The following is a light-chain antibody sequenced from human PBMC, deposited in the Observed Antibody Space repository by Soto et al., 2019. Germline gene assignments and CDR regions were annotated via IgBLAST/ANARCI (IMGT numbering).Light chain of an antibody. Sequence: EIVLTQSPGTLSLSPGERATLSCRASQSVSSAYLAWYQYKPAQPPTLLIYTASSRVTGIPDRFSGSGSGTAFTLTIPRLEPEDFAVYYCQQYGSSSTWTFGQGTKVEIK. CDR2: TAS. V-gene: IGKV3-20*01. CDR1: QSVSSAY. J-gene: IGKJ1*01. CDR3: QQYGSSSTWT.